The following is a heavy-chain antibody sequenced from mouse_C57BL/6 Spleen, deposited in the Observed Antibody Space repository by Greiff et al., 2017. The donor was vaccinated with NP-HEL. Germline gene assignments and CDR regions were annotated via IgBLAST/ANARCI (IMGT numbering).Heavy chain of an antibody. CDR1: GYAFSSYW. J-gene: IGHJ3*01. CDR3: ARSRYYGSSYGFAY. CDR2: IYPGAGDT. V-gene: IGHV1-80*01. Sequence: QVQLQQSGAELVKPGASVKISCKASGYAFSSYWMNWVKQRPGKGLEWLGQIYPGAGDTNYNGKFKGKATLTADKASSTAYMQLSSLTSEDSAVYFCARSRYYGSSYGFAYWGQGTLVTVSA. D-gene: IGHD1-1*01.